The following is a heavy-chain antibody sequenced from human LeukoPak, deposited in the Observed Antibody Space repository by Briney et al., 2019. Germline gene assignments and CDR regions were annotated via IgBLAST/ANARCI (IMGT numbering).Heavy chain of an antibody. CDR2: IYYSGST. CDR3: ARSPEDTAMDSDY. D-gene: IGHD5-18*01. CDR1: GGSISSSSYY. J-gene: IGHJ4*02. Sequence: SETLSLTCTVSGGSISSSSYYWGWIRQPPGKGLEWIGSIYYSGSTYYNPSLKSRVTISVDTSKNQFSLKLSSVTAADTAVYYCARSPEDTAMDSDYWGQGTLVTVSS. V-gene: IGHV4-39*01.